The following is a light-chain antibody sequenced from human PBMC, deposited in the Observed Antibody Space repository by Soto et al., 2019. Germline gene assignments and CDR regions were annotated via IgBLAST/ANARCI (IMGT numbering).Light chain of an antibody. CDR2: AAS. V-gene: IGKV3-15*01. CDR3: QQYNDWPRT. Sequence: EVVMPQSPATLSESPGEGATLSCRASQSVSSDLAWYQQKLGQAPMLLIYAASTRATGTPARFSGSGSGTDFTLTISSLQSEDFAVYYCQQYNDWPRTFGQGTKVEV. CDR1: QSVSSD. J-gene: IGKJ1*01.